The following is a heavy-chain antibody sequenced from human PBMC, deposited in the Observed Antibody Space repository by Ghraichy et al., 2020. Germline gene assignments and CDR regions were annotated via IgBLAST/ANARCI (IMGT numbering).Heavy chain of an antibody. Sequence: SQTLSLTCAVSGGSISSGGYSWSWIRQPPGKGLEWIGYIYHSGSTYYNPSLKSRVTISVDRSKNQFSLKLSSVTAADTAVYYCARGPSDDFWSGPEYYFDYWRQGTLVTVSS. CDR2: IYHSGST. D-gene: IGHD3-3*01. J-gene: IGHJ4*02. V-gene: IGHV4-30-2*01. CDR1: GGSISSGGYS. CDR3: ARGPSDDFWSGPEYYFDY.